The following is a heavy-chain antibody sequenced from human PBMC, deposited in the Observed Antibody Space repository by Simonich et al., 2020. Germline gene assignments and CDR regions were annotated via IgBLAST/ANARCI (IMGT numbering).Heavy chain of an antibody. CDR1: GGTFSSYA. CDR3: ARSPTYSSSWYFDY. D-gene: IGHD6-13*01. CDR2: NIPSIGTA. V-gene: IGHV1-69*13. J-gene: IGHJ4*02. Sequence: QVQLVQSGAEVKKPGSSVKVSCKASGGTFSSYAISWVRQAPGQGLEWMGGNIPSIGTANDAQKFQGRVTITADESTSTAYMELSSLRSEDTAVYYCARSPTYSSSWYFDYWGQGTLVTVSS.